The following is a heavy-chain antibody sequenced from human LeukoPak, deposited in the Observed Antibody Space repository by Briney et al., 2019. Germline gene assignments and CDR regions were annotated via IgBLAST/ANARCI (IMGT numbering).Heavy chain of an antibody. CDR1: TFTKAW. V-gene: IGHV3-15*07. J-gene: IGHJ4*02. Sequence: GGSLRLSCVVSTFTKAWMNWVRQAPGKGLEWVGRVKNRGDGTTTDYAAPVKGRFIISRDDSKKTVYPQMDSLKPEDTAVYFCITEYFAGFEYWGQGPLVTVS. CDR3: ITEYFAGFEY. CDR2: VKNRGDGTTT. D-gene: IGHD3-9*01.